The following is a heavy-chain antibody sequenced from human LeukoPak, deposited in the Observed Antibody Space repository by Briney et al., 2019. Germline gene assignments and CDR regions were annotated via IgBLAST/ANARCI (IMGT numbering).Heavy chain of an antibody. Sequence: GGSLRLSCAASGFTFSSYSMNWVRQAPGKGLEWVSSISSSSSYIYYADSVKGRFTISRDNANNSLYLQMNSLRAEDTAVYYCARDSGIAAAFDYWGQGTLVTVSS. CDR1: GFTFSSYS. D-gene: IGHD6-13*01. J-gene: IGHJ4*02. V-gene: IGHV3-21*01. CDR2: ISSSSSYI. CDR3: ARDSGIAAAFDY.